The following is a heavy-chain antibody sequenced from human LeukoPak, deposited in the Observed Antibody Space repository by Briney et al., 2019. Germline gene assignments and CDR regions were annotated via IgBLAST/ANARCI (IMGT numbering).Heavy chain of an antibody. V-gene: IGHV1-24*01. Sequence: RASVTVSCTVSGYTLTELSMHWVRQAPGKGREWMGGFDPEDGETIYAQKFQGRVTMTEDTSTDTAYMELSSLRSEDTAVYYCATDRKVGDRWGVLDYWGQGTLVTVSS. D-gene: IGHD3-16*01. CDR1: GYTLTELS. J-gene: IGHJ4*02. CDR2: FDPEDGET. CDR3: ATDRKVGDRWGVLDY.